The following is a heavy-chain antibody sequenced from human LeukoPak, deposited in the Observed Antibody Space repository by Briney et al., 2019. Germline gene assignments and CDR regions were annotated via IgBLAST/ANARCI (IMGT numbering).Heavy chain of an antibody. Sequence: SETLSLTCTVSGGSISSGGYYWSWIHQHPGKGLEWIGYIYYSGSTYYNPSLKSRVTISVDTSKNQFSLKLSSVTAADTTVYYCARGTPSIAVAAYNYFDYWGQGTLVTVS. J-gene: IGHJ4*02. D-gene: IGHD6-19*01. V-gene: IGHV4-31*03. CDR1: GGSISSGGYY. CDR2: IYYSGST. CDR3: ARGTPSIAVAAYNYFDY.